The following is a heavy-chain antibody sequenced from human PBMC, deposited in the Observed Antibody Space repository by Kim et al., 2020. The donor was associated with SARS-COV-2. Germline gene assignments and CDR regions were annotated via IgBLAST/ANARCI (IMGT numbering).Heavy chain of an antibody. CDR3: ASIASIAVADY. Sequence: GGSLRLSCSASGFTFSNYGMNWVRQAPGKGLQWLSYIRRNSDTKYYADSVKGRFTISRDNAKNSLYLQMNSLRDDDTAVYYCASIASIAVADYWGQGTLVTVSS. J-gene: IGHJ4*02. V-gene: IGHV3-48*02. D-gene: IGHD6-19*01. CDR2: IRRNSDTK. CDR1: GFTFSNYG.